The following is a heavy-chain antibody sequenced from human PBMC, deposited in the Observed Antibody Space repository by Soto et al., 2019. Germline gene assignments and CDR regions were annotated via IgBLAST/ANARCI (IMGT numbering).Heavy chain of an antibody. V-gene: IGHV1-69*13. Sequence: ASVKVSCKASGGTFSSYAISWVRQAPGQGLEWMGGIIPIFGTANYAQKFQGRVTITADESTSTAYMELSGLRSEDTAVYYCARGTTIFGVVLSASNYGMDVWGQGTTVTVSS. CDR1: GGTFSSYA. CDR2: IIPIFGTA. J-gene: IGHJ6*02. D-gene: IGHD3-3*01. CDR3: ARGTTIFGVVLSASNYGMDV.